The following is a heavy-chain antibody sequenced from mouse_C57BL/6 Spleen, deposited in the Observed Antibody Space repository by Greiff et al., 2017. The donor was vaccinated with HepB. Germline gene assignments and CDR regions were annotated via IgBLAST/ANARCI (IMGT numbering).Heavy chain of an antibody. CDR1: GYSITSGYY. Sequence: DVQLQESGPGLVKPSQSLSLTCSVTGYSITSGYYWNWIRQFPGNKLEWMGYISYDGSNNYNPSLKNRISITRDTSKNQFFLKLNSVTTEDTATYYSARYYGYDEEAWFAYWGQGTLVTVSA. J-gene: IGHJ3*01. CDR2: ISYDGSN. D-gene: IGHD2-2*01. CDR3: ARYYGYDEEAWFAY. V-gene: IGHV3-6*01.